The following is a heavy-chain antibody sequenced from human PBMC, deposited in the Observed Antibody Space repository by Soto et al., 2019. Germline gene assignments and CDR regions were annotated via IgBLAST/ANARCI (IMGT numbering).Heavy chain of an antibody. Sequence: ASVKVSCKSSGYTFTSYSIHWVRQAPGQRLEWMGWINAGNGNTKYSQKFQGRVTITRDTSASTAYMELSSLRSEDTAVYYCAREYQLLYNWFDPWGQGTLVTVSS. CDR1: GYTFTSYS. CDR3: AREYQLLYNWFDP. CDR2: INAGNGNT. D-gene: IGHD2-2*01. V-gene: IGHV1-3*01. J-gene: IGHJ5*02.